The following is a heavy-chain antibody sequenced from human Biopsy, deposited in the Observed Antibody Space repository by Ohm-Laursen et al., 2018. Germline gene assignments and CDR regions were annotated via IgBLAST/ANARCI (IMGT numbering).Heavy chain of an antibody. CDR1: GGSISSGGSY. CDR2: IFNSANT. Sequence: TLSLTCTVSGGSISSGGSYWSWIRQRPWKGLEWIGYIFNSANTYYNPSLKNLITISGDTSKNQFSLKLNSVTAADTAVYYCARGDYFDSNGYFWFDPWGQGTLVTVSS. D-gene: IGHD3-22*01. V-gene: IGHV4-31*01. CDR3: ARGDYFDSNGYFWFDP. J-gene: IGHJ5*02.